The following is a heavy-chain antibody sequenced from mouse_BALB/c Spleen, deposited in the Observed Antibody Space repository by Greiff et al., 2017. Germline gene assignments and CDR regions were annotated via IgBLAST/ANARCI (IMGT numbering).Heavy chain of an antibody. V-gene: IGHV1-14*01. CDR1: GYTFTSYV. J-gene: IGHJ2*01. Sequence: EVQVVESGPELVKPGASVKMSCKASGYTFTSYVMHWVKQKPGQGLEWIGYINPYNDGTKYNEKFKGKATLTSDKSSSTAYMELSSLTSEDSAVYYCASGVYYGRAYYWGQGTTLTVSS. D-gene: IGHD1-1*01. CDR3: ASGVYYGRAYY. CDR2: INPYNDGT.